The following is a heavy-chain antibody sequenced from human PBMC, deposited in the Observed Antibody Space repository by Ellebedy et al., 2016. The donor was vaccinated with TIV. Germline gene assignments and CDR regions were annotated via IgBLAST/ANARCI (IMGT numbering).Heavy chain of an antibody. CDR3: ARDLGYSYGHYGMDV. J-gene: IGHJ6*02. V-gene: IGHV3-30-3*01. CDR2: ISYAGSNK. CDR1: GFTLSSYA. Sequence: GESLKISCAASGFTLSSYAMHWVRQAPAKGLEWVAVISYAGSNKYYADSVKGRFTISRDNSKNTLYLQMNSLRAEDTAVYYCARDLGYSYGHYGMDVWGQGTTVTVSS. D-gene: IGHD5-18*01.